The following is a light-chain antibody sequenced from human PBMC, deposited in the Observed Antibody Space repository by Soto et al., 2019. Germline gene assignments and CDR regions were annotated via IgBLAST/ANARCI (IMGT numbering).Light chain of an antibody. CDR2: EAS. CDR3: QHYNVYPWT. CDR1: QTMSRW. V-gene: IGKV1-5*03. J-gene: IGKJ1*01. Sequence: QIIQSSSRPFASVGEGLAIPCLASQTMSRWLAWYQQKPGKATKLLIYEASSLQSGVPSRFSGSGSGTEFTLTISSLQPDDFATYYCQHYNVYPWTLGQRTKVDIK.